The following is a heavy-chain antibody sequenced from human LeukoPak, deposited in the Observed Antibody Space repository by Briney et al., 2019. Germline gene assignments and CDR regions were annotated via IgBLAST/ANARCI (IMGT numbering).Heavy chain of an antibody. CDR2: IYYSGTP. D-gene: IGHD3-9*01. V-gene: IGHV4-59*01. CDR1: GGSMSNYY. Sequence: PSETLSLTCTVSGGSMSNYYWSWIRQPPGKGLEWLASIYYSGTPTYNPSLKGRATISVDTSKNQFSLKVRSVTAADTAMYYCARESDWLFEYWGQGALVTVSS. J-gene: IGHJ4*02. CDR3: ARESDWLFEY.